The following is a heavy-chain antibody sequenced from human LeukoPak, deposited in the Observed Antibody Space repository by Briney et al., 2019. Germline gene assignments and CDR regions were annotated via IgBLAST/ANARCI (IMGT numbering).Heavy chain of an antibody. CDR3: ARDRGQDSSGYYYAFDI. CDR1: GGSISSGGYS. CDR2: IYHSGST. D-gene: IGHD3-22*01. V-gene: IGHV4-30-2*05. Sequence: PSETLSLTCGVSGGSISSGGYSWSWIRQPPGKGLEWIGYIYHSGSTYYNPSLKSRVTISVDTSKNQFSLKLSSVTAADTAVYYCARDRGQDSSGYYYAFDIWGQGTMVTVSS. J-gene: IGHJ3*02.